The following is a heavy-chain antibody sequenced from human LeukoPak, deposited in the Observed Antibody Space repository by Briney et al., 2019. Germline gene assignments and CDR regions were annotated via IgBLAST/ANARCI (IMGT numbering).Heavy chain of an antibody. V-gene: IGHV1-18*01. Sequence: ASVKVSRKASGYTFSNYGISWVRQAPGQGLEWVGWIRGDNGNTNYAQKLQGRVTMTTDTSTSTAYMELRSLGSDETAVYYCARVDLLTGYYFFDYWGQGTLVTVSS. J-gene: IGHJ4*02. CDR2: IRGDNGNT. D-gene: IGHD3-9*01. CDR3: ARVDLLTGYYFFDY. CDR1: GYTFSNYG.